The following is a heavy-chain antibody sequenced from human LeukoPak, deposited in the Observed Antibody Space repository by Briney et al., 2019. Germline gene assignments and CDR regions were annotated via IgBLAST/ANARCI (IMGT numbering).Heavy chain of an antibody. J-gene: IGHJ4*02. D-gene: IGHD6-13*01. V-gene: IGHV3-11*04. CDR3: ARVGALSSSWLLY. CDR1: GFTFSDYY. CDR2: ISNSGNTI. Sequence: PGGSLRLSCAASGFTFSDYYMSWIRQAPGKGLEWVSYISNSGNTIYYADSVKGRFTISRDNAKNSLYLQMNSLRAEDTAVYFCARVGALSSSWLLYWGQGTLVTVSS.